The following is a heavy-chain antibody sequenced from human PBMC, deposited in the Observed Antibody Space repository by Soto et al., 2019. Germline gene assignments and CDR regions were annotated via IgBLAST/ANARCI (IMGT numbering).Heavy chain of an antibody. CDR3: ARTYYDFWSGSHPLDY. V-gene: IGHV1-3*01. CDR2: INAGNGNT. CDR1: GYTFTSYA. D-gene: IGHD3-3*01. Sequence: GASVKPSCTASGYTFTSYAMHCVRQAPRQRLEWMGWINAGNGNTKYSQKFQGRVTITRDTSASTAYMELSSLRSEDTAVYYCARTYYDFWSGSHPLDYWGQGTLLTVSS. J-gene: IGHJ4*02.